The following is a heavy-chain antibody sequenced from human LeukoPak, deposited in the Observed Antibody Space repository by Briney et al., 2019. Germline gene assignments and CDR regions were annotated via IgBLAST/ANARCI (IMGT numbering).Heavy chain of an antibody. J-gene: IGHJ4*02. CDR2: ISGSGGGT. CDR1: GFTFSSYA. Sequence: GGSLRLSCAASGFTFSSYAMSWVRQAPGKGLEWVSAISGSGGGTYYADSVKGRFTISRDNSKNTLYLQMNSLRAEDTAVYYCAKDLELLWFGESSNEEYYFDYWGQGTLVTVSS. CDR3: AKDLELLWFGESSNEEYYFDY. D-gene: IGHD3-10*01. V-gene: IGHV3-23*01.